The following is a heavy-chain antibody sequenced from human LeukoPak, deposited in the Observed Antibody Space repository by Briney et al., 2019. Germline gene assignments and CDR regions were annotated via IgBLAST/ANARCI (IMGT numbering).Heavy chain of an antibody. J-gene: IGHJ5*02. CDR2: INSDGSST. D-gene: IGHD1-26*01. V-gene: IGHV3-74*01. Sequence: GGSLRLSCAASRFTFSTYWMHWVRQAPGKGLVWVSRINSDGSSTGYADSVKGRFTISRDNAKNTLYLQMNSLRAEDTAVYYCARAPKFRLVGVSKGPFDPWGQGTLVTVSS. CDR1: RFTFSTYW. CDR3: ARAPKFRLVGVSKGPFDP.